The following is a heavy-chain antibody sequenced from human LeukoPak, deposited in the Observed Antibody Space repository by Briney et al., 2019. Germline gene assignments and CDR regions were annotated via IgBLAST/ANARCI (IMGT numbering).Heavy chain of an antibody. CDR1: GFTFSTYA. Sequence: GGSLRLSCAASGFTFSTYAMSWVRQAPGKGLEWVSVIRGSGGITYYADSVKGRFTISRDNSKNMVYLEMNSLGAEDTALYYCAKSSSGWYTFDIWGQGTMVTVSS. V-gene: IGHV3-23*01. J-gene: IGHJ3*02. D-gene: IGHD6-19*01. CDR3: AKSSSGWYTFDI. CDR2: IRGSGGIT.